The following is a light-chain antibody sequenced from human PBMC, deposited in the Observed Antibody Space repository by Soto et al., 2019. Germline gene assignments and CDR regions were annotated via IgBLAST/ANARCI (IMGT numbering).Light chain of an antibody. V-gene: IGLV2-14*03. J-gene: IGLJ1*01. CDR3: CAYSTSGTHV. CDR2: DVN. Sequence: QSVLTKPASVSGSAGQSITFSCTGTSSDVGSYDYVSWHQQHPGKAPKLIIYDVNNRPSGVPSRFSGSKSGNTASLTISGLQTEDEADYYCCAYSTSGTHVFGTGTKVTVL. CDR1: SSDVGSYDY.